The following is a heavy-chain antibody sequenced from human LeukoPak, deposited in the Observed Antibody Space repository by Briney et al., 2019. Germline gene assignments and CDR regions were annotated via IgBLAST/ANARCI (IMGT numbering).Heavy chain of an antibody. Sequence: GGSLRLSCAASGFTFTGYAMSWVRQAPGKGLEWVSAISGSGGSTYYADSVKGRFTISRDNSKNTLYLQMNSLRAEDTAVYYCAKAPPDSYYYYYGMDVWGQGTTVTASS. J-gene: IGHJ6*02. CDR2: ISGSGGST. D-gene: IGHD5-18*01. CDR1: GFTFTGYA. V-gene: IGHV3-23*01. CDR3: AKAPPDSYYYYYGMDV.